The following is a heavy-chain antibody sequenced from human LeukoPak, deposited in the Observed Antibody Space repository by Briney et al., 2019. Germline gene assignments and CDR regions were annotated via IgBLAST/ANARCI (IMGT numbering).Heavy chain of an antibody. CDR1: GFTFSSYS. CDR2: ISGSGGST. J-gene: IGHJ4*02. D-gene: IGHD3-3*01. V-gene: IGHV3-23*01. CDR3: AKTLGVVALGFDY. Sequence: GGSLRLSCAASGFTFSSYSMNWVRQAPGKGLEWVSAISGSGGSTYYADSVKGRFTISRDNSKNTLYLQMNSLRAEDTAVYYCAKTLGVVALGFDYWGQGTLVTVSS.